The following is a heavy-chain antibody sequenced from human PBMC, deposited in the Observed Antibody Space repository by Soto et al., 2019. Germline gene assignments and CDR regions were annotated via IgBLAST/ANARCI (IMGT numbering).Heavy chain of an antibody. CDR2: ISYDGRVK. Sequence: AGGSLRLSCAASGFTFSDYPMHWVRQAPGKGLEWVAVISYDGRVKYYVDSVKGRFTISRDDSKNTLYLQMNSLRVDDTAVYYCARDFIVGAPDYFDYWGQGTQVTVSS. CDR1: GFTFSDYP. J-gene: IGHJ4*02. V-gene: IGHV3-30*04. D-gene: IGHD1-26*01. CDR3: ARDFIVGAPDYFDY.